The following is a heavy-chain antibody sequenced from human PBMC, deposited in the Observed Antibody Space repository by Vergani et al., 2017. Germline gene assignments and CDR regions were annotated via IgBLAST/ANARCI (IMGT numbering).Heavy chain of an antibody. D-gene: IGHD3-10*01. CDR3: ARGGGAMVRGVIPIDY. CDR1: GYSFTSYW. V-gene: IGHV5-10-1*01. CDR2: IDPSDSYT. Sequence: EVQLVQSGAEVKKPGESLRISCKGSGYSFTSYWISWVRQMPVKGLEWMGRIDPSDSYTNYSPSFQGHVTISADKSISTAYLQWSSLKASDTAMYYCARGGGAMVRGVIPIDYWGQGTLVTVSS. J-gene: IGHJ4*02.